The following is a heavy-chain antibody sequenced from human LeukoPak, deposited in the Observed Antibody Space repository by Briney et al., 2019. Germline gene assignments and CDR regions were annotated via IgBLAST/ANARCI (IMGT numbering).Heavy chain of an antibody. CDR3: TTGGYYLNY. Sequence: PGGSLRLSCAISGFTFSACELTWVRQAPGKGLEWVGRIKSKTEGGTTDYAAPVKGRFTISRDDSKKTLYLQMNSLKTEDTAVYYCTTGGYYLNYWGQGTLVTVSS. CDR1: GFTFSACE. V-gene: IGHV3-15*01. CDR2: IKSKTEGGTT. J-gene: IGHJ4*02. D-gene: IGHD5-12*01.